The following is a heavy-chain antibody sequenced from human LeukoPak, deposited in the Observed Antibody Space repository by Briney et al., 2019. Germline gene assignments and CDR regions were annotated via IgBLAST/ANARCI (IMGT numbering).Heavy chain of an antibody. Sequence: PGGSLRLSCAASGFAFSSYSMNWVRQAPGKGLEWVSSISSSSSYIYYIDSVQGRFTIFRDNAKNSLYLQMNSLRAEDTAVYYCARDSSGVREVDYWGQGTLVTVSS. CDR1: GFAFSSYS. CDR3: ARDSSGVREVDY. V-gene: IGHV3-21*01. CDR2: ISSSSSYI. D-gene: IGHD3-10*01. J-gene: IGHJ4*02.